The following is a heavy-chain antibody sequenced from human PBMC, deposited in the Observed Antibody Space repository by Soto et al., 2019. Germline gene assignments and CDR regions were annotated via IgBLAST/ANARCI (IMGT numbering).Heavy chain of an antibody. CDR2: IWYDGSNK. CDR3: AREYCSSTSCYEVGIYYYYYGMDV. CDR1: GFTFSSYG. J-gene: IGHJ6*02. D-gene: IGHD2-2*01. Sequence: GGSLRLSCAASGFTFSSYGMHWVRQAPGKGLEWVAVIWYDGSNKYYADSVKGRFTISRDNSKNTLYLQMNSLRAEDTAVYYCAREYCSSTSCYEVGIYYYYYGMDVWGQGTTVTVSS. V-gene: IGHV3-33*01.